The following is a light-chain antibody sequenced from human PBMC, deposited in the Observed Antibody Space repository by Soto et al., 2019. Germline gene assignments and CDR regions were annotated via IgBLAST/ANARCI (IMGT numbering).Light chain of an antibody. V-gene: IGKV3-20*01. J-gene: IGKJ1*01. CDR2: GAS. Sequence: EIVLTQSPGTLSLSPGERATLSCRASQSVSSSYLAWYQQKPGQAPRLLIYGASSSATGIPDRFSGSGSGTDFTLTISILEPEDFAVYYCQQYGSSPPWTFGQGTKVEIK. CDR1: QSVSSSY. CDR3: QQYGSSPPWT.